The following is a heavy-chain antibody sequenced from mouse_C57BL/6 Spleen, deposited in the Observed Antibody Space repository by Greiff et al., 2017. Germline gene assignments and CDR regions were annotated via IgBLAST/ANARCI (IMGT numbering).Heavy chain of an antibody. D-gene: IGHD2-1*01. CDR3: ASRGNRYYFDY. J-gene: IGHJ2*01. CDR2: INPNNVGT. Sequence: VQLQQSGPELVKPGASVKISCKASGYTFTDYYMNWVKQSHGKILEWIGDINPNNVGTCYNQKFKGKATLTVDKSSSTVYMELRSLTSEDSAVYYCASRGNRYYFDYWGQGTTLTVSS. CDR1: GYTFTDYY. V-gene: IGHV1-26*01.